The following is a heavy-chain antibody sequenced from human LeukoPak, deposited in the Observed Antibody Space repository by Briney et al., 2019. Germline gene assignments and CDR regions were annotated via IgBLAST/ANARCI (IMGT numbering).Heavy chain of an antibody. Sequence: GGSLRLSCAASGFTFSSYWMSWVRQAPGKGLEWVANIKQDGSEKYYVDSVKGRFTISRDNTKNSLYLQMNSLRAEDTAVYYCAKNPYYYYYMDVWGKGTTVTVSS. CDR3: AKNPYYYYYMDV. CDR2: IKQDGSEK. CDR1: GFTFSSYW. D-gene: IGHD1-14*01. V-gene: IGHV3-7*01. J-gene: IGHJ6*03.